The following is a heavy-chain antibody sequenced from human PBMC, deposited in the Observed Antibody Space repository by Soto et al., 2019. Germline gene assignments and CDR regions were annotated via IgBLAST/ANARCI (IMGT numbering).Heavy chain of an antibody. Sequence: GGSLRLSCAASGFTFSSYSMNWVRQAPGKGLEWVSSISSSSSYIYYADSVKGRFTISRDNAKNSLYLQMNSLRAEDTAVYYCARDPGIGWFGFDYWGQGTLVTVSS. D-gene: IGHD6-19*01. CDR3: ARDPGIGWFGFDY. CDR1: GFTFSSYS. V-gene: IGHV3-21*01. J-gene: IGHJ4*02. CDR2: ISSSSSYI.